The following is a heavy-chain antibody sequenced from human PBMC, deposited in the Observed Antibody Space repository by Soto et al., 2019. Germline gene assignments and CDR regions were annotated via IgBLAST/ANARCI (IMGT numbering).Heavy chain of an antibody. Sequence: TLPLTCTFSGESTTRGGYYGSWVRQHPGKGLEWVGSIYYTGDTYYNPSLKSRITVSIDTSKNEFSLMVRSVTAADTAVYFCARGAPRPRAVPAYVHIWGKGTLVTV. V-gene: IGHV4-31*03. D-gene: IGHD3-16*01. J-gene: IGHJ4*02. CDR1: GESTTRGGYY. CDR2: IYYTGDT. CDR3: ARGAPRPRAVPAYVHI.